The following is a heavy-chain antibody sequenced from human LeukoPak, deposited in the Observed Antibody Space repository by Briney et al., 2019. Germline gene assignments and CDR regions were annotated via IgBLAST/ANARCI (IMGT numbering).Heavy chain of an antibody. CDR2: IYYSGST. CDR3: ARSVVPAAAPDY. J-gene: IGHJ4*02. CDR1: GGSISSSSYY. V-gene: IGHV4-39*01. D-gene: IGHD2-2*01. Sequence: PSETLPLTCTVFGGSISSSSYYWGWIRQPPGKGLEWIGSIYYSGSTYYNPSLKSRVTISVDTSKNQFSLKLSSVTAADTAVYYCARSVVPAAAPDYWGQGTLVTVSS.